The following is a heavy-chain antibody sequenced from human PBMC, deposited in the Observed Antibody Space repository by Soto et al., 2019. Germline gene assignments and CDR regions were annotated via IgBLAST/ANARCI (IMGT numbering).Heavy chain of an antibody. CDR2: SSATGAGT. D-gene: IGHD3-10*01. J-gene: IGHJ4*02. CDR3: AKDRRAGGNYGFYSDF. CDR1: GFTFSSYG. V-gene: IGHV3-23*01. Sequence: EVQLLESGGGLVQPGGSLRLSCAASGFTFSSYGMTWVRQAPGKGLEWVSFSSATGAGTYYADSVKGRFTISRDNSKNTLYLQMTCLRADATAVYYCAKDRRAGGNYGFYSDFWGQGALVIVSS.